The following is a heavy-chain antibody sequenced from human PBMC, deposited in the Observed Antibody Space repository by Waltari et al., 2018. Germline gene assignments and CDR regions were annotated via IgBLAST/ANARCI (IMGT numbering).Heavy chain of an antibody. D-gene: IGHD3-3*02. Sequence: HLQLQESGPGLVQPSETLSLTCTVSGGSISSSSYYWGWIRQPPGKGLEWIGSIYYSGRTYYNPCRKSRVTRSVDTSKNQCSLKLSCVTAAETAVYDCAREEGMFGVAKQAVDIWGQGKMVTVAS. CDR2: IYYSGRT. V-gene: IGHV4-39*07. CDR3: AREEGMFGVAKQAVDI. J-gene: IGHJ3*02. CDR1: GGSISSSSYY.